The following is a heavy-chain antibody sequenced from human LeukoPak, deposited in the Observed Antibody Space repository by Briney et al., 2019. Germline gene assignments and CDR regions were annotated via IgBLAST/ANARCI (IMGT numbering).Heavy chain of an antibody. CDR3: ARDDPLGQQLVPNYYYYYGMDV. CDR1: GFTFSSYA. CDR2: IYSGGST. D-gene: IGHD6-13*01. J-gene: IGHJ6*02. Sequence: PGGSLRLSCAASGFTFSSYAMSWVRQAPGKGLEWVSVIYSGGSTYYADSVKGGFTISRDNSKNTLYLQMNSLRAEDTAVYYCARDDPLGQQLVPNYYYYYGMDVWGQGTTVTVSS. V-gene: IGHV3-66*01.